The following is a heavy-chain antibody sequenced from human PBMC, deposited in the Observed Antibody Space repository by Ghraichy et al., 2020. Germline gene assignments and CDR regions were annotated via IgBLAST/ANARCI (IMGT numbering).Heavy chain of an antibody. D-gene: IGHD3-9*01. CDR1: GASISSGGYY. V-gene: IGHV4-31*03. CDR3: AASWRNTLTGYFVVY. Sequence: SETLSLTCTVSGASISSGGYYWNWIRQHPGKGLEWIGYIYYTGSTYYTPSLKSRITISLDTSKNQLSLNLTSVTAADTAVYYFAASWRNTLTGYFVVYWGQGTLVTVSS. J-gene: IGHJ4*02. CDR2: IYYTGST.